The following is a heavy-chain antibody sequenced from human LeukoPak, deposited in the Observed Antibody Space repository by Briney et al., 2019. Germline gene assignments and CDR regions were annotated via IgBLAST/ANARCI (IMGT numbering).Heavy chain of an antibody. J-gene: IGHJ4*02. CDR1: GYTFTGYY. CDR2: INPNSGGT. D-gene: IGHD4-11*01. CDR3: ARVSQATVTYPPLY. V-gene: IGHV1-2*02. Sequence: ASVKVSCKASGYTFTGYYMHWVRQAPGQGLEWMGWINPNSGGTNYAQKFQGRVTMTRDTSISTAYMELSRLRSDDTAVYYCARVSQATVTYPPLYWGQGTLVTVSS.